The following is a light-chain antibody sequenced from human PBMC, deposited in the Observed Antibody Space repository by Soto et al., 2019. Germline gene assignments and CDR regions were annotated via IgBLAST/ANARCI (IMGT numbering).Light chain of an antibody. CDR3: AAWDDSLSGWL. Sequence: QPVLTQPPSASGTPGHTVTISCSGGRSNIGTNYVCWYQQLPGTAPKLLIYRSDQRPSGVPDRFSGSESGTSASLAISGLRSEDEADYYCAAWDDSLSGWLFGGGTKLTVL. CDR2: RSD. CDR1: RSNIGTNY. J-gene: IGLJ3*02. V-gene: IGLV1-47*01.